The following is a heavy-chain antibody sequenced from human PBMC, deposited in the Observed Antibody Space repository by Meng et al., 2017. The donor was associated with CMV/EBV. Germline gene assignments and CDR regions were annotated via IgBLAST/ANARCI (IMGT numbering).Heavy chain of an antibody. CDR1: GGSISSSSYY. V-gene: IGHV4-39*07. CDR2: IYYSGST. CDR3: AREYGSGSYYNWFDP. Sequence: ETLSLTCTVSGGSISSSSYYWGWIRQPPGKGLEWIGSIYYSGSTYYNPSLKSRVTISVDTSKNQFSLKLSSVTAADTAVYYCAREYGSGSYYNWFDPWGQGTLVTVSS. D-gene: IGHD3-10*01. J-gene: IGHJ5*02.